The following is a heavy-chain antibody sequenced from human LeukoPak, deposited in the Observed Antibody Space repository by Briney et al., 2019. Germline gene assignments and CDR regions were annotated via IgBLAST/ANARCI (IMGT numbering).Heavy chain of an antibody. Sequence: GGSLRLSCAASGFTVSSNHMSWVRQAPGKGLKWVSVIYSGGNIYYADSVKGRFTISRDNSKNTLYLQMNSLRVEDTAVYYRATGWRGAANDYWGQGTLVTVSS. CDR3: ATGWRGAANDY. CDR2: IYSGGNI. CDR1: GFTVSSNH. D-gene: IGHD1-14*01. J-gene: IGHJ4*02. V-gene: IGHV3-53*01.